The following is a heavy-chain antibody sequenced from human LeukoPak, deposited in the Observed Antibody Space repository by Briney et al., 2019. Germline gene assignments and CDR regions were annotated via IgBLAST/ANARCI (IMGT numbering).Heavy chain of an antibody. Sequence: ASETLSLTCTVSGGSISTYYWSWIRQPPGKGLEWIGYIYYSGSTNYNPSLKSRVTISLDTSKNQFSLKLSSVTAADTAVYYCASQGFWSGYFDYWGQGTLVTVSS. CDR2: IYYSGST. D-gene: IGHD3-3*01. CDR3: ASQGFWSGYFDY. V-gene: IGHV4-59*08. CDR1: GGSISTYY. J-gene: IGHJ4*02.